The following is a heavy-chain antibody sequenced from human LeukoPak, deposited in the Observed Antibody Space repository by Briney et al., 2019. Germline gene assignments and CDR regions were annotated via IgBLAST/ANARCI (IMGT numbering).Heavy chain of an antibody. D-gene: IGHD6-19*01. CDR1: GFTFSSYG. Sequence: GRSLRLSCAASGFTFSSYGMHWVRQAPGKGREWVAVISYDGSNKYYADSVKGRFTISRDNSKNTLYLQMNSLRAEDTAVYYCAKDRGSGWYAWFDPWGQGTLVTVSS. CDR2: ISYDGSNK. J-gene: IGHJ5*02. V-gene: IGHV3-30*18. CDR3: AKDRGSGWYAWFDP.